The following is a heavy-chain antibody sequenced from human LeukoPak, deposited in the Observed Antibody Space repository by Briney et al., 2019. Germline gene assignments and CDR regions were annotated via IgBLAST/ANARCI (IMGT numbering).Heavy chain of an antibody. V-gene: IGHV4-59*01. Sequence: PSETLSLTCTVSGGSISSYYWSWIRQPPGKGLEWIGYIYYSGSTNYNPSLKSRVTISLDTSENQFSLKLRSVTAADTAVYYCARGSIAARNDAFDIWGQGTMVTVSS. CDR1: GGSISSYY. D-gene: IGHD6-6*01. CDR2: IYYSGST. J-gene: IGHJ3*02. CDR3: ARGSIAARNDAFDI.